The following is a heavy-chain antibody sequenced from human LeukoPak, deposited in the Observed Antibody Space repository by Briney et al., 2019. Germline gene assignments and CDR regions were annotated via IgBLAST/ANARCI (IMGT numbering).Heavy chain of an antibody. V-gene: IGHV1-46*01. J-gene: IGHJ4*02. CDR1: GYTSTTFY. Sequence: ASVKVSCKASGYTSTTFYMNWVRRAPGQGLEWMGTIDPSAGNTNYAQSFQGRVTMTRDTSTSTVYMELTSLTSEDTAVYYCVREASGGYFDYWGQGTQVTVSS. D-gene: IGHD3-16*01. CDR3: VREASGGYFDY. CDR2: IDPSAGNT.